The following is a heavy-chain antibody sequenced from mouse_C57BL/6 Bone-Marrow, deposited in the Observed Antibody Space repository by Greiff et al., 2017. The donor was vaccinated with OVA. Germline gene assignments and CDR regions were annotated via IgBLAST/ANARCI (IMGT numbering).Heavy chain of an antibody. J-gene: IGHJ2*01. CDR1: GYSITSGYY. Sequence: EVKLVESGPGLVKPSQSLSLTCSVTGYSITSGYYWNWIRQFPGNKLEWMGYISYDGSNNYNPSLKNRISITRDTSKNQFFLKLNSVTTEDTATYYCARDDSNYLYYFDYWGQGTTLTVSS. V-gene: IGHV3-6*01. CDR3: ARDDSNYLYYFDY. CDR2: ISYDGSN. D-gene: IGHD2-5*01.